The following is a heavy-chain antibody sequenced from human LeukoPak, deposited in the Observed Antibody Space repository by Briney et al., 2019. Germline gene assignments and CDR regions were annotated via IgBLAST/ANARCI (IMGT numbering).Heavy chain of an antibody. CDR2: IIPIFGTA. CDR3: ARQQLGHYYYYYMDV. CDR1: GGTFSSYA. D-gene: IGHD6-6*01. J-gene: IGHJ6*03. V-gene: IGHV1-69*13. Sequence: ASVKVSCKASGGTFSSYAISWVRQAPGQGLEWMGGIIPIFGTANYAQKFQGRVTITADESTSTAYMELSSLRSEDTAVYYCARQQLGHYYYYYMDVWGKGTTVTVSS.